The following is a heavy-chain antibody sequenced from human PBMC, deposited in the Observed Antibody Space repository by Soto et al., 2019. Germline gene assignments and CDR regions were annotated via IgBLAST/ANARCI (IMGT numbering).Heavy chain of an antibody. V-gene: IGHV4-59*01. J-gene: IGHJ2*01. CDR3: ARGRGGYVTH. CDR2: IYYSGST. CDR1: GDSISSYY. Sequence: QVQLQESGPGLVKPSETLSLTCTVSGDSISSYYWSWIRQPPGKGLEWIGYIYYSGSTNYNPSLKSRVTISVDTSKKQFSLKLSSVTAADTAVYYCARGRGGYVTHWGRGSLVTVSS.